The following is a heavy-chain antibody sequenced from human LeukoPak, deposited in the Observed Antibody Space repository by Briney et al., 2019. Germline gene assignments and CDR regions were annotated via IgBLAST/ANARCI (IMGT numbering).Heavy chain of an antibody. V-gene: IGHV3-33*01. Sequence: PGGSLKLSCAGSGFTFSNYAMHWVRQPQGKGLEWVAVIWYDGSNKYYADSVKGRFTISRDNSKNTLYLQMNSLRAEDTAVYYCARDQIKEYYLDYWGQGTLVTVSS. J-gene: IGHJ4*02. CDR1: GFTFSNYA. CDR3: ARDQIKEYYLDY. CDR2: IWYDGSNK.